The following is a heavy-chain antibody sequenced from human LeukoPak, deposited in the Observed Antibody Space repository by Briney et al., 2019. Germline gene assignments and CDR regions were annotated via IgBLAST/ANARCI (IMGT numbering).Heavy chain of an antibody. V-gene: IGHV4-34*01. CDR2: INHSGST. CDR3: ASHGYCSSTSCLAWFDP. Sequence: SETLSLTCAVYGGSFSGYYWSWIRQPPGKGLGWIGEINHSGSTNYNPSLKSRVTISVDTSKNQFSLKLSSVTAADTAVYYCASHGYCSSTSCLAWFDPWGQGTLVTVSS. CDR1: GGSFSGYY. J-gene: IGHJ5*02. D-gene: IGHD2-2*01.